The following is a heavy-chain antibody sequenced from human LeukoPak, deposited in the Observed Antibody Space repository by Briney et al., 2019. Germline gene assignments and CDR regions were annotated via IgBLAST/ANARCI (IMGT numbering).Heavy chain of an antibody. CDR2: INHSGST. CDR3: ARVVVVAATEWFDP. Sequence: SETLSLTCAVYGVSFSGYYWSWIRQPPGKGLEWIGEINHSGSTNYNPSLKSRVTISVDRSKNQFSLKLSSVTAADTAVYYCARVVVVAATEWFDPWGQGTLVTVSS. V-gene: IGHV4-34*01. J-gene: IGHJ5*02. D-gene: IGHD2-15*01. CDR1: GVSFSGYY.